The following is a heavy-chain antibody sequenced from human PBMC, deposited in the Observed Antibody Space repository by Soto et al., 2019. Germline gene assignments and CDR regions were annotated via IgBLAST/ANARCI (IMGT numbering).Heavy chain of an antibody. CDR3: ARRKQGDGSGWGEFEY. J-gene: IGHJ4*02. CDR1: GDSISSSSYH. D-gene: IGHD6-19*01. CDR2: IYYSGTT. V-gene: IGHV4-39*01. Sequence: QLQLQESGPGLVKPSETLSLTRTVSGDSISSSSYHWGWIRQAPGKGLECIGSIYYSGTTYYNPSIKRRVTISVDTSKNQFSLKLSPVTAADTAVYYCARRKQGDGSGWGEFEYWGQGTLVTVSS.